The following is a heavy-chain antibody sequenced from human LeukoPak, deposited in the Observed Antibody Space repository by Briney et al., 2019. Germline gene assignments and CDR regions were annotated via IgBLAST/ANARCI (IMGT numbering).Heavy chain of an antibody. D-gene: IGHD2-2*01. V-gene: IGHV1-69*05. CDR3: ARGSYQLENWFDP. CDR1: GGTFSSYA. Sequence: GASVKVSCKASGGTFSSYAISWVRQAPGQGLEWMGGIIPIFGTANYAQKFQGRVTITTDESTSTAYMELSSLRSEDTAVYYCARGSYQLENWFDPWGQGTLVTVSS. CDR2: IIPIFGTA. J-gene: IGHJ5*02.